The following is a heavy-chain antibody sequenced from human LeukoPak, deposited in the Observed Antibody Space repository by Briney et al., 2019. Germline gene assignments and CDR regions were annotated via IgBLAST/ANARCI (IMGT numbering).Heavy chain of an antibody. CDR2: INHSGST. CDR1: GGSFSGYY. J-gene: IGHJ5*02. CDR3: ARGGYCSGGSCYKFDP. Sequence: ASETLPLTCAVYGGSFSGYYWSWIRQPPGKGLEWIGEINHSGSTNYNPSLKSRVTISVDTSKNQFSLKLSSVTAADTAVYYCARGGYCSGGSCYKFDPWGQGTLVTVSS. V-gene: IGHV4-34*01. D-gene: IGHD2-15*01.